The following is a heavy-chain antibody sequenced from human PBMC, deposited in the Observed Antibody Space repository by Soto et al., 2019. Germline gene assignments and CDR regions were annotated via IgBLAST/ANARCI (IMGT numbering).Heavy chain of an antibody. CDR1: GFTFSSYW. CDR2: INSDGSST. V-gene: IGHV3-74*01. D-gene: IGHD3-10*01. J-gene: IGHJ6*02. CDR3: ARVRIWFGELVYGMAV. Sequence: GGSLRLSCAASGFTFSSYWMHWVRQAPGKGLVWVSRINSDGSSTSYADSVKGRFTISRDNAKNTLYLQMNSLRAEDTAVYYCARVRIWFGELVYGMAVWGQGTTVTVSS.